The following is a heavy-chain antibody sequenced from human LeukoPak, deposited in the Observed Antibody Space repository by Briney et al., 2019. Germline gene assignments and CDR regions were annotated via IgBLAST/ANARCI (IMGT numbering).Heavy chain of an antibody. J-gene: IGHJ6*02. V-gene: IGHV4-59*01. CDR3: ARTGYGRDYYGMDV. CDR1: GGSTSGSC. D-gene: IGHD1-26*01. CDR2: IHYTGST. Sequence: SETLSLTCSVSGGSTSGSCWSWIRQPPGKGLQWIGYIHYTGSTNYNPSLKSRVTISIDTPKNQVSLRVTSVTAADTAVYYCARTGYGRDYYGMDVWGQGTTVTVSS.